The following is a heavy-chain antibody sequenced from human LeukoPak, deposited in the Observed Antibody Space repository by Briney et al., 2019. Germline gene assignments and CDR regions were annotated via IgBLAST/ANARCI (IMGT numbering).Heavy chain of an antibody. V-gene: IGHV3-21*04. CDR2: ISSSSSYI. D-gene: IGHD3-22*01. CDR3: AKDPATMIVVVTEYYFDY. J-gene: IGHJ4*02. CDR1: GFTFSSYS. Sequence: GGSLRLSCAASGFTFSSYSMNWVRQAPGKGLEWVSSISSSSSYIYYADSVKGRFTISRDNAKNSLYLQMNSLRAEDTAVYYCAKDPATMIVVVTEYYFDYWGQGTLVTVSS.